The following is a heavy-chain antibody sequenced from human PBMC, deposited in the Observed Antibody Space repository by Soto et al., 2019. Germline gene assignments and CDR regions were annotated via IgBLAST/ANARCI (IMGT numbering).Heavy chain of an antibody. CDR1: GGTFNSYA. D-gene: IGHD3-9*01. J-gene: IGHJ4*02. Sequence: QVQLVQSGAEVKKPGSSVKVSCKASGGTFNSYAISWMRQAPGQGLEWMGGIVPIFGTTDYAQRFQGRVTITADKSTSTAYLDLRRLRSEDTAVYYCARTDNFDLLTGYSNWGQGTLVTVSS. V-gene: IGHV1-69*06. CDR3: ARTDNFDLLTGYSN. CDR2: IVPIFGTT.